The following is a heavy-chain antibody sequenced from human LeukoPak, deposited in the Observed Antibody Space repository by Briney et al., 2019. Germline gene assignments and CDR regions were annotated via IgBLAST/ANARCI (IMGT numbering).Heavy chain of an antibody. CDR3: ASAERYDFWSGYLYY. J-gene: IGHJ4*02. V-gene: IGHV4-59*01. D-gene: IGHD3-3*01. Sequence: PSETLSLTCTVSGGSISSYYWSWIQQPPGKGLEWIGYIYYSGSTNYNPSLKSRVTISVDTSKNQFSLKLSSVTAADTAVYYCASAERYDFWSGYLYYWGQGTLVTASS. CDR1: GGSISSYY. CDR2: IYYSGST.